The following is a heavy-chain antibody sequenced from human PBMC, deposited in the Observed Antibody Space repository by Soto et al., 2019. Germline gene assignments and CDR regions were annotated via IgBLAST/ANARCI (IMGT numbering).Heavy chain of an antibody. CDR2: IYYSGST. CDR3: ARLQGYCIRTSCSGYYAMDV. J-gene: IGHJ6*02. D-gene: IGHD2-2*01. Sequence: ETLSLTFTVPSGSISRSSYTWGWIRQPPGKGLEWIGSIYYSGSTYYNPSLKSRITVSVDTSKNQFSLNLSSVTAADTAVYYCARLQGYCIRTSCSGYYAMDVWGQGTTVTVSS. CDR1: SGSISRSSYT. V-gene: IGHV4-39*01.